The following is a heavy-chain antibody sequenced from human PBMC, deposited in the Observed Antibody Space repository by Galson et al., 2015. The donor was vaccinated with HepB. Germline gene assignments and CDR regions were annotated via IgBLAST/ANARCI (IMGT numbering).Heavy chain of an antibody. Sequence: SLRLSCAASGLTLYSYNMKWVRQAPGKGLEWVASISSGSSYIYYADSVKGRFTISRDNTKNSVSLHMSSLRAEDTAVYYCARDSHCGGYGCYFDYWGQGTLVTVSS. CDR2: ISSGSSYI. CDR3: ARDSHCGGYGCYFDY. J-gene: IGHJ4*02. D-gene: IGHD5-12*01. CDR1: GLTLYSYN. V-gene: IGHV3-21*01.